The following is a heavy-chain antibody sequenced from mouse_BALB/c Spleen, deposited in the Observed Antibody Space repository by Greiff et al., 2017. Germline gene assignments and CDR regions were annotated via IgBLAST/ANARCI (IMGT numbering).Heavy chain of an antibody. D-gene: IGHD1-2*01. Sequence: VQLKESGGGLVQPGGSLKLSCAASGFTFSSYGMSWVRQTPDKRLELVATINSNGGSTYYPDSVKGRFTISRDNAKNTLYLQMSSLKSEDTAMYYCASLTTATGYFDYWGQGTTLTVSS. J-gene: IGHJ2*01. V-gene: IGHV5-6-3*01. CDR2: INSNGGST. CDR1: GFTFSSYG. CDR3: ASLTTATGYFDY.